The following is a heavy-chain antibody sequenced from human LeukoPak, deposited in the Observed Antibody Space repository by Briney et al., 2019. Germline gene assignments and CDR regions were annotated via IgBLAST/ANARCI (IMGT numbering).Heavy chain of an antibody. CDR2: IIPIFGTA. D-gene: IGHD2-15*01. J-gene: IGHJ4*02. V-gene: IGHV1-69*05. CDR3: ARGIRYSGYFDY. CDR1: GGTFSSYA. Sequence: ASVKVSCKASGGTFSSYAISWVRQAPGQGLEGMGGIIPIFGTANYAQKFQGRVTITTDESTSTAYMELSSLRSEDTAVYYCARGIRYSGYFDYWGQGTLVTVSS.